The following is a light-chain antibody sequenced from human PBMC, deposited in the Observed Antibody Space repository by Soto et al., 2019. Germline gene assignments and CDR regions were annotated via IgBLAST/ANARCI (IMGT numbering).Light chain of an antibody. V-gene: IGKV1-12*01. CDR1: QSVSYW. J-gene: IGKJ1*01. Sequence: DIQMTQSPSTLSTSVGARVTITCRASQSVSYWLAWYQKKPGKAPNLLIYAASSLQSGVPSRFSGSGSGTDFNLTISSLQPEDFATYYCQQANSFPQTFGQGTKVDIK. CDR2: AAS. CDR3: QQANSFPQT.